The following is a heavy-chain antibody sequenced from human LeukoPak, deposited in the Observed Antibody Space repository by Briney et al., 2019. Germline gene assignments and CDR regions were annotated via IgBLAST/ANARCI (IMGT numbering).Heavy chain of an antibody. J-gene: IGHJ5*02. CDR1: GFTFNTYR. D-gene: IGHD3-10*01. CDR3: ARDWSFGELATLNH. Sequence: GGSLRLSCAASGFTFNTYRMSWVRQAPGKGLEWVANIKHDGSEENYVDSVKGRFTISRDNAKGSLSLQTNSLRGEDTAVYYCARDWSFGELATLNHWGQGTLVTVSS. CDR2: IKHDGSEE. V-gene: IGHV3-7*01.